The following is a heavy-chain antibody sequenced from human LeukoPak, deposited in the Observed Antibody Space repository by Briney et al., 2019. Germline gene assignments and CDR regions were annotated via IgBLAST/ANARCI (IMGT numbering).Heavy chain of an antibody. Sequence: SETLSLTCSVSGGSISTYYWTWTRQSPGKGLEWIGYIYYNGSTNYSPSLKSRVTISVDASKSQFSLKLTSVTAADTAVYYCARHSSDYYGPFDYWGQGTLVTVSS. V-gene: IGHV4-59*08. J-gene: IGHJ4*02. D-gene: IGHD4-17*01. CDR1: GGSISTYY. CDR3: ARHSSDYYGPFDY. CDR2: IYYNGST.